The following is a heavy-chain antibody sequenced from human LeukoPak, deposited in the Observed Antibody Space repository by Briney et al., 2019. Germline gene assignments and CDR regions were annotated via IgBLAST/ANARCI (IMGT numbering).Heavy chain of an antibody. CDR3: ARDQQWLSRYFDY. CDR1: GFTFSSYA. J-gene: IGHJ4*02. Sequence: GGSLRLSCAASGFTFSSYAMHWVRQAPGKGLEWVAVISYDGSNKYYADSVKGRFTISRDNSKNTLYLQMNSLRAEDTAVYYCARDQQWLSRYFDYWGQGTLVTVSS. D-gene: IGHD6-19*01. V-gene: IGHV3-30-3*01. CDR2: ISYDGSNK.